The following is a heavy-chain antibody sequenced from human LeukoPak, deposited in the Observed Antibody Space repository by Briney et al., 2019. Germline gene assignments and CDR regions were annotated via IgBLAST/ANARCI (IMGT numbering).Heavy chain of an antibody. CDR2: IKLDGSEA. J-gene: IGHJ4*02. CDR3: AKANSITISGVISPVDY. CDR1: GFTFSNYW. V-gene: IGHV3-7*03. D-gene: IGHD3-3*01. Sequence: GGSLRLSCVASGFTFSNYWMTWVRQAPGKGLEWVANIKLDGSEAYYVDSVKGRFTISRDNSKNTLYLQMNSLRAEDTAVYYCAKANSITISGVISPVDYWGQGILVTVSS.